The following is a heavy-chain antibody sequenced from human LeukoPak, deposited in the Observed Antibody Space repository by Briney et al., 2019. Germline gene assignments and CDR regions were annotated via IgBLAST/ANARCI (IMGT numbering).Heavy chain of an antibody. V-gene: IGHV3-66*01. CDR3: ATSIAAAGLYFDY. Sequence: GGSLRLSCAASGFTVSSNYMSWVRQAPGKGLEWVSVIYSGGSTYYADSVKGRFTISRDNSKNTLYLQMNSLRAEDTAVYYCATSIAAAGLYFDYWGQGTLVTVSS. J-gene: IGHJ4*02. CDR1: GFTVSSNY. D-gene: IGHD6-13*01. CDR2: IYSGGST.